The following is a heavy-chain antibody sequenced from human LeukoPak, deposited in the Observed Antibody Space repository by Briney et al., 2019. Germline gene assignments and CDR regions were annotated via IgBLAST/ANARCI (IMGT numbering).Heavy chain of an antibody. J-gene: IGHJ4*02. CDR3: ARVRITMVRGVTNFDY. D-gene: IGHD3-10*01. V-gene: IGHV3-7*01. CDR1: VITISSHW. Sequence: AGSLKTSCAASVITISSHWMSSVRQAPRKGREKMANIKQDGSAKYYVDHVKGRFTISRDNAKNSLYLQMNSLRAEDTAVYYCARVRITMVRGVTNFDYWGQGTLVTVSS. CDR2: IKQDGSAK.